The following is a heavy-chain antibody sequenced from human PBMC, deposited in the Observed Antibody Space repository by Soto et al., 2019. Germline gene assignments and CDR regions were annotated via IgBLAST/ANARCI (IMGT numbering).Heavy chain of an antibody. CDR1: GFTFSSYD. J-gene: IGHJ4*02. D-gene: IGHD3-22*01. CDR3: ARWTYYYDSSGYYRNYFDY. CDR2: IGTAGDT. Sequence: PGGSLRLSCAASGFTFSSYDMHWVRQATGKGLEWVSAIGTAGDTYYPGSVKGRFTISRENAKNSLYLQMNSLRAEDTAVYYCARWTYYYDSSGYYRNYFDYWGQGTLVTVSS. V-gene: IGHV3-13*01.